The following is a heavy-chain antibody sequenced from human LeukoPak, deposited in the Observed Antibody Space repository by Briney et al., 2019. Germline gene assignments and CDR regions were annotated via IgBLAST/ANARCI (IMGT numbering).Heavy chain of an antibody. J-gene: IGHJ4*02. V-gene: IGHV3-33*08. Sequence: GGSLRLSCAASGFTFDDYGMSWVRQAPGKGLEWVAVIWYDGSNKYFADSVKGRFTISRDNSRNTLYLQMNSLRAEDTAVYYCARGNYDSSGYLDYWGQGTLVTVSS. CDR3: ARGNYDSSGYLDY. CDR2: IWYDGSNK. D-gene: IGHD3-22*01. CDR1: GFTFDDYG.